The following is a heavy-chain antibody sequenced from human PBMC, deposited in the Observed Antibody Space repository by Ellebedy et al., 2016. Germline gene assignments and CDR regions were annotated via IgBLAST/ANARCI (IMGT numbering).Heavy chain of an antibody. CDR3: GRGGGHDAFDI. J-gene: IGHJ3*02. D-gene: IGHD3-16*01. Sequence: GSLRLSXIVSGDSISGYYWIWVRQPAGKGLEWIGRIYSTGSTNYNPSLKSRITMSVDTSRKQFSLKLSSVTAADTAVYYCGRGGGHDAFDIWGQGTMVTVSS. CDR1: GDSISGYY. V-gene: IGHV4-4*07. CDR2: IYSTGST.